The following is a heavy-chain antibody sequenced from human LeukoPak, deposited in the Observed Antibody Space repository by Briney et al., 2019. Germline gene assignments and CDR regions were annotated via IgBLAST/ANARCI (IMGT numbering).Heavy chain of an antibody. V-gene: IGHV4-34*08. CDR3: ATRIRYFDWLLKGALDY. Sequence: GSLRLSCTASGFIFSGSWMAWIRQPPGKGLEWIGEINHNGSTNYNPSLKSRVTISVDTSKNQFSLKLSSVTAADTAVYYCATRIRYFDWLLKGALDYWGQGTLVTVSS. CDR1: GFIFSGSW. J-gene: IGHJ4*02. D-gene: IGHD3-9*01. CDR2: INHNGST.